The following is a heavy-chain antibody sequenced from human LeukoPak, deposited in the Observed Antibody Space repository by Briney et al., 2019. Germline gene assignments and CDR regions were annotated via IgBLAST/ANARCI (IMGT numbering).Heavy chain of an antibody. D-gene: IGHD6-13*01. CDR1: GFTVSNNF. V-gene: IGHV3-66*01. J-gene: IGHJ5*02. CDR2: VYNSGTT. Sequence: GGSLRLSCAASGFTVSNNFMSWVRQAPGKGLEWVSGVYNSGTTYHADSVKGRFTISRDNFKNTLYLQMNSLRVEDTAVYYCARDSSSWPTRDWFDPWGQGTLVTVSS. CDR3: ARDSSSWPTRDWFDP.